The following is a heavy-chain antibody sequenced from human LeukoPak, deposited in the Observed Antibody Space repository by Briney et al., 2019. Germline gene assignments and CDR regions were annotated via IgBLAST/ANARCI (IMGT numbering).Heavy chain of an antibody. D-gene: IGHD3-16*02. Sequence: GGSLRLSCAASGFTFSSYGMHWVRQAPGKGLEWVAFTRYDGSNKYYADSVKGRFTISRDNSKNTLYLQMNSLRAEDTAVYYCAKDDVIQYGTVTGYYYYYYMDVWGKGTTVTVSS. CDR2: TRYDGSNK. V-gene: IGHV3-30*02. CDR3: AKDDVIQYGTVTGYYYYYYMDV. J-gene: IGHJ6*03. CDR1: GFTFSSYG.